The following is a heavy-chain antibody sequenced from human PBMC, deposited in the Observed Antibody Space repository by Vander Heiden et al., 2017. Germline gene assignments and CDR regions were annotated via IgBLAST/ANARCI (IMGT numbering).Heavy chain of an antibody. CDR2: IKQDGSEK. D-gene: IGHD2-2*02. CDR1: GFTLSSYW. J-gene: IGHJ4*02. CDR3: AREARPAAIF. Sequence: EVQLVESGGGLVQPGGSLRLSCAASGFTLSSYWMTWVRQAPGKGLEWVANIKQDGSEKYYVDSVKGRFTISRDNAKNSLYLQMNSLRAEDTAVYYCAREARPAAIFWGQGTLVTVSS. V-gene: IGHV3-7*01.